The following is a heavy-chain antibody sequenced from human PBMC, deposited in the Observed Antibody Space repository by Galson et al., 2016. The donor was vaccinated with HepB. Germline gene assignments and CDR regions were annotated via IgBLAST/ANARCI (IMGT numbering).Heavy chain of an antibody. CDR2: ISSTSTYI. D-gene: IGHD5-24*01. J-gene: IGHJ2*01. CDR1: GFTFSSSS. V-gene: IGHV3-21*01. Sequence: SLRLSCAASGFTFSSSSMNWVRQAPGKGLEWVSSISSTSTYIYYADSVAGRFTISRDNAKNSLFLQMNSLRAEDTAVYYCARDPTFDLDGESIPDFPYFDHWGRGTLVTVSS. CDR3: ARDPTFDLDGESIPDFPYFDH.